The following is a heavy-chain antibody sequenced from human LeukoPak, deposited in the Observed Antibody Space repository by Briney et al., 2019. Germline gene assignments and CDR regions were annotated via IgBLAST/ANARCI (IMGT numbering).Heavy chain of an antibody. D-gene: IGHD1-26*01. J-gene: IGHJ4*02. V-gene: IGHV4-30-4*01. Sequence: SETLSLTCTVSGGSISSGDYYWSWIRQPPGKGLEWIGYIYYSGSTYYNPSLKSRVTISVDTSKNQFSLKLSSVTAADTAVYYCASISGSYGPLDHWGQGTLVTVSS. CDR1: GGSISSGDYY. CDR2: IYYSGST. CDR3: ASISGSYGPLDH.